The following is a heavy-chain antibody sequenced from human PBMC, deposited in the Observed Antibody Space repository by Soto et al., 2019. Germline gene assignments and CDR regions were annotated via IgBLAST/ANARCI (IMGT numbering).Heavy chain of an antibody. D-gene: IGHD1-26*01. CDR2: VHRDDWT. Sequence: QERLQESGPVLVEPSGTLSLTCTFSGGSINTDDCWTWVRQIPGRGLEWSGEVHRDDWTNYNVSVRSRLTISMDMSNNNFSLHPTSVTAADTAIYYCAKWGGLNFPSISWGPGMMVTVSS. CDR1: GGSINTDDC. V-gene: IGHV4-4*02. J-gene: IGHJ5*02. CDR3: AKWGGLNFPSIS.